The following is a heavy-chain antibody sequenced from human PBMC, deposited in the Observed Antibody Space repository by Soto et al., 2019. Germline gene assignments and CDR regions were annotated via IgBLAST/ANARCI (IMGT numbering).Heavy chain of an antibody. V-gene: IGHV5-51*01. D-gene: IGHD4-17*01. Sequence: PGESLKISCKGSGYTFTNYWIVLVRQIPGKGLEWMGIIYPGDSDTRYSPSFQGQVTISADRSISTAYLQWSSLKASDTGMYYCASYPTLTDVFFHGMDVRGQGALVTVSS. J-gene: IGHJ6*02. CDR2: IYPGDSDT. CDR3: ASYPTLTDVFFHGMDV. CDR1: GYTFTNYW.